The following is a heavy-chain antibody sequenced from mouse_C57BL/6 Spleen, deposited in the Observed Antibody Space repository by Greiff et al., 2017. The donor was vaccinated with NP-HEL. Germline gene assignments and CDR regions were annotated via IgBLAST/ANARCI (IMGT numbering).Heavy chain of an antibody. J-gene: IGHJ4*01. Sequence: VQLQQSGPGLVQPSQSLSITCTVSGFSLTSYGVHWVRQSPGQGLEWLGVIWRGGSTDYNAAFMSRLSITKDNSKSQVFFKMNSLQADDTAIYYCAIYDGYLYYAMDYWGQGTSVTVSS. V-gene: IGHV2-5*01. CDR3: AIYDGYLYYAMDY. CDR2: IWRGGST. CDR1: GFSLTSYG. D-gene: IGHD2-3*01.